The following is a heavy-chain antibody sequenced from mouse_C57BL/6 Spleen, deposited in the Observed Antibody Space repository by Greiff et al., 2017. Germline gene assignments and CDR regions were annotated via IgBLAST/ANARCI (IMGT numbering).Heavy chain of an antibody. CDR2: IDPSDSYT. CDR1: GYTFTSYW. D-gene: IGHD3-1*01. Sequence: VQLQQPGAELVKPGASVKLSCKASGYTFTSYWMQWVKQRPGQGLEWIGEIDPSDSYTNYNQKFKGKATLTVDTSSSTAYMQLSSLTSEASAVYYCARSGGFDYWGQGTTLTVSS. J-gene: IGHJ2*01. V-gene: IGHV1-50*01. CDR3: ARSGGFDY.